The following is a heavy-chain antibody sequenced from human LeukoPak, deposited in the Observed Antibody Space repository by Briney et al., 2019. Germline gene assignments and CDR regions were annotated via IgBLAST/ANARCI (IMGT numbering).Heavy chain of an antibody. Sequence: PSETLSLTCTVSGGSINNYYWSWIRQPPGKGLEWIGYVFYTGTSNYNPSLKGRVTISLDTSKNQFSLKLSSVSAADTAVYYCARGGTATTFGYWGQGTLVTVSS. D-gene: IGHD1-26*01. J-gene: IGHJ4*02. CDR1: GGSINNYY. CDR2: VFYTGTS. V-gene: IGHV4-59*01. CDR3: ARGGTATTFGY.